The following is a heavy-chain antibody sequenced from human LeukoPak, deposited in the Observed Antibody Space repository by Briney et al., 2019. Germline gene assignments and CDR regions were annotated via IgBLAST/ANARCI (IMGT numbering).Heavy chain of an antibody. CDR2: IYYSGST. CDR3: AREYSYGYVDWFDP. V-gene: IGHV4-59*01. D-gene: IGHD5-18*01. Sequence: PSETLSLTYTVSGGSISSYYWSWIRQPPGKGLEWIGYIYYSGSTNYNPSLKSRVTISVDTSKNQFSLKLSSVTAADTAVYYCAREYSYGYVDWFDPWGQGTLVTVSS. CDR1: GGSISSYY. J-gene: IGHJ5*02.